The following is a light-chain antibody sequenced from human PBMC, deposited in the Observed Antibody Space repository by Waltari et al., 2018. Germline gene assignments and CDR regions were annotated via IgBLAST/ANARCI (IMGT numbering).Light chain of an antibody. CDR2: CKD. V-gene: IGLV3-19*01. CDR3: SSRNGRADQVV. CDR1: SLTTSY. Sequence: SSELTQDPGVSVALGQTFTITCQGDSLTTSYATLYQLKPGQAPVLVIYCKDKRPSGIPDRFSGYSSGTTSSLTITGAQAEDEADYYCSSRNGRADQVVFAGGTKVTVL. J-gene: IGLJ3*02.